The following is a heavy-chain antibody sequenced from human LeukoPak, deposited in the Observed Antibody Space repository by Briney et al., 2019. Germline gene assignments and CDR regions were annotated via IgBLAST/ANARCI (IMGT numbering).Heavy chain of an antibody. CDR3: ARVSFDIVVVPAAIDEDY. Sequence: ASVKVSCKASGYTFTGYYMHWVRQAPGQGLEWMGWINPNSGGTNYAQKFQGRVTMTRDTSISTAYMELSRPRSDDTAVYYCARVSFDIVVVPAAIDEDYWGQGTLVTVSS. J-gene: IGHJ4*02. V-gene: IGHV1-2*02. D-gene: IGHD2-2*02. CDR1: GYTFTGYY. CDR2: INPNSGGT.